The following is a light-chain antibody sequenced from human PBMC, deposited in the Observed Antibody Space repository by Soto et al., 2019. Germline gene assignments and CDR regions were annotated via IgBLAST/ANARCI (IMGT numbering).Light chain of an antibody. J-gene: IGLJ3*02. CDR3: ASNTPTWV. CDR1: SSDIGGSKS. Sequence: QSALTQPASVSGSPGQSISISCTGTSSDIGGSKSVSWYQQHQGKAPKLIIYEVSKRPSGISNHFSGSKSANTASLTISGLQADNEADYFCASNTPTWVFGGGTKLTVL. V-gene: IGLV2-14*03. CDR2: EVS.